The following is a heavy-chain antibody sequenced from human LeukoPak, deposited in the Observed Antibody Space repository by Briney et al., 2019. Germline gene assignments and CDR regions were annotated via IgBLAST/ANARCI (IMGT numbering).Heavy chain of an antibody. V-gene: IGHV1-2*02. CDR2: INANTGST. CDR1: GYSFTDYN. D-gene: IGHD3-22*01. J-gene: IGHJ4*02. Sequence: ASVKVSCKASGYSFTDYNVHWVRQAPGRGLEWMGWINANTGSTKYAQNFQGRVSMTRDTSITTTYMELSRLRSDDTAVYYCARGMTYYYDSSGYYYLDYWGQGTLVTVSS. CDR3: ARGMTYYYDSSGYYYLDY.